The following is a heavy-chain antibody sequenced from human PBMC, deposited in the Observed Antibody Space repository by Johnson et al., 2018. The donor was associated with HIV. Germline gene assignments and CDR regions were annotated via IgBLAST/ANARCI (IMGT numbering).Heavy chain of an antibody. J-gene: IGHJ3*02. V-gene: IGHV3-30-3*01. Sequence: QMLLVESGGGVVQPGRSLRLSCAASGFTFSSYTMHWVRQAPGKGLEWVAFFSYDGSNKYYADSVKGRFTISRENSKNTLYLQMNSLRAEDTAVYYCARETYNWAGGDAFDIWGQVTMVTVSS. CDR2: FSYDGSNK. CDR1: GFTFSSYT. CDR3: ARETYNWAGGDAFDI. D-gene: IGHD1-20*01.